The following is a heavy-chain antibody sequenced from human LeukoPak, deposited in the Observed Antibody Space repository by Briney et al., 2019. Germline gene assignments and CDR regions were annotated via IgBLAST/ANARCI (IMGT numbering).Heavy chain of an antibody. D-gene: IGHD3-3*01. J-gene: IGHJ4*02. Sequence: SVKVSCKASGGTFSSYAISWVRQAPGQGLEWMGRIIPILGIANYAQKFQGRVTITADKSTSTAYMELSSLRSEDTAVYYCAKPLAPPVLRFLEWLLSYFDYWGQGTLVTVSS. V-gene: IGHV1-69*04. CDR3: AKPLAPPVLRFLEWLLSYFDY. CDR1: GGTFSSYA. CDR2: IIPILGIA.